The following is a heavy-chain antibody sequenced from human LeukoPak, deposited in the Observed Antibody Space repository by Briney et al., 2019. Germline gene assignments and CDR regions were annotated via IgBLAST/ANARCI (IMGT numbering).Heavy chain of an antibody. Sequence: GGSLRLSCAASGFTFSSYSMNWVRQAPGKGLEWVSHISSSSSTIYYADSVKGRFTISRDNAKNSLYLQMNSLRAEDTAVYYCARGWQWLVLGYWGQGTLVTVSS. V-gene: IGHV3-48*04. CDR1: GFTFSSYS. D-gene: IGHD6-19*01. CDR3: ARGWQWLVLGY. CDR2: ISSSSSTI. J-gene: IGHJ4*02.